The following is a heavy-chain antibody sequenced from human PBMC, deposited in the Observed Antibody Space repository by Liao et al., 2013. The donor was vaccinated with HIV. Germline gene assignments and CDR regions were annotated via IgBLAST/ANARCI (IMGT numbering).Heavy chain of an antibody. J-gene: IGHJ4*02. Sequence: QVQLQESGPGLVKPSQTLSLTCTVSGGSISSASYYWSWIRQPAGKGLEWIGEINHSGSTNYNPSLKSRVTISVDTSKNQFSLNLSSVTAADTAVYYCARVGSTVTYLDYWGQGTLVTVSS. CDR2: INHSGST. CDR3: ARVGSTVTYLDY. D-gene: IGHD4-17*01. CDR1: GGSISSASYY. V-gene: IGHV4-61*02.